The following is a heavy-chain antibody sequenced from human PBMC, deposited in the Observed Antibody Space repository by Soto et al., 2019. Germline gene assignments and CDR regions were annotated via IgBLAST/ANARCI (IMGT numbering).Heavy chain of an antibody. CDR2: INHSGST. J-gene: IGHJ4*02. CDR1: GGSFSGYY. V-gene: IGHV4-34*01. D-gene: IGHD5-18*01. CDR3: ARKGYSYGYVTMTRGPFDY. Sequence: PSETLSLTCAVYGGSFSGYYWSWIRQPPGKGLEWIGEINHSGSTNYNPSLKSRVTISVDTSKNQFSLKLSSVTAADTAVYYCARKGYSYGYVTMTRGPFDYWGQGTLVTVS.